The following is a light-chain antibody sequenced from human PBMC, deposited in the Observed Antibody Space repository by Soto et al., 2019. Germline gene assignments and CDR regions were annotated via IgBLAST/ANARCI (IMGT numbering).Light chain of an antibody. J-gene: IGKJ4*01. Sequence: EIVLTQSPGTRSLSPGERATLSCRASQSVSSSYLAWYQKKPGQAPRLIIYGASIRATGIPDRFSGSESETDFTLTISRLEPEDFALYYCQQYSSSPLTFGGGTEVEIK. CDR3: QQYSSSPLT. V-gene: IGKV3-20*01. CDR2: GAS. CDR1: QSVSSSY.